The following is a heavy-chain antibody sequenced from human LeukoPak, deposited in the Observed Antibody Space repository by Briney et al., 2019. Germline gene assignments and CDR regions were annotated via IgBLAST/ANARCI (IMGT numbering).Heavy chain of an antibody. CDR2: IKPDGSEK. CDR1: GFTLSNSW. CDR3: ARDGYGFTDY. D-gene: IGHD5-12*01. V-gene: IGHV3-7*01. Sequence: PGGSLRLSCAASGFTLSNSWMSWVRQAPGKGLEWVANIKPDGSEKYYVDSVKGRFTISRDNAKNSLYVQMNSLRAEDTAVYYCARDGYGFTDYWGQGTLVTVSS. J-gene: IGHJ4*02.